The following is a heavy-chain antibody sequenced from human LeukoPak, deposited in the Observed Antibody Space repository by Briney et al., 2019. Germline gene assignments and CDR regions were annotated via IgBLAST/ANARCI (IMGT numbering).Heavy chain of an antibody. D-gene: IGHD6-13*01. CDR3: ARTESSSWYFYGMDV. CDR1: GRSFSGYY. CDR2: INHSGST. Sequence: SETLSLTCAVYGRSFSGYYWSWIRQPPGKGLEWIGEINHSGSTNYNPSLKSRVTISVDTSKNQFSLKLSSVTAADTAVYYCARTESSSWYFYGMDVWGQGTTVTVSS. J-gene: IGHJ6*02. V-gene: IGHV4-34*01.